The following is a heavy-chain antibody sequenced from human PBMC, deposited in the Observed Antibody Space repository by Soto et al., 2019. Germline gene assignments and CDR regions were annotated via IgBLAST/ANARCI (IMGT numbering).Heavy chain of an antibody. J-gene: IGHJ3*02. D-gene: IGHD6-19*01. CDR2: ISGSGGST. Sequence: GGSLRLSCAASGFTFSSYAMSWVRQAPGKGLEWVSAISGSGGSTYYADSVKGRFTISRDNSKNTLYLQMNSLRAEDTAVYYCAKPMGTSIAVALLDAFDIWGQGTMVTVSS. CDR3: AKPMGTSIAVALLDAFDI. V-gene: IGHV3-23*01. CDR1: GFTFSSYA.